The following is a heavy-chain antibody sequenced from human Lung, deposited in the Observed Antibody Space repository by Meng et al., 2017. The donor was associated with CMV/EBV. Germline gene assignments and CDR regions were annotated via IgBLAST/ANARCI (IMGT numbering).Heavy chain of an antibody. CDR3: ARQLDTRTWDNWFDP. D-gene: IGHD2-2*01. CDR2: IYPGDSDT. CDR1: GYSFTSYW. Sequence: GEXXKISCKGSGYSFTSYWIAWVRQMPGKGLEWMGLIYPGDSDTTYSPSFQGRVTISADKSISTTYLQWSSLKASDTAIYYCARQLDTRTWDNWFDPGGQGXLVTSSS. V-gene: IGHV5-51*01. J-gene: IGHJ5*02.